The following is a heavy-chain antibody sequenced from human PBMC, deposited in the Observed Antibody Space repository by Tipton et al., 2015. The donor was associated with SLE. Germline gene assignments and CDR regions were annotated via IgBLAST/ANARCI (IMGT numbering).Heavy chain of an antibody. V-gene: IGHV4-30-4*01. CDR2: IYYSGST. Sequence: TLSLTCTVSGGSIRSGDHYWSWIRQPPGKGLEWIGYIYYSGSTYYNPSLKSRVTISVDTSKNQFSLKLSPVTAADTAVYYCARYGTYDGSRYFQHWGQGTLVTVSS. CDR3: ARYGTYDGSRYFQH. CDR1: GGSIRSGDHY. D-gene: IGHD1-26*01. J-gene: IGHJ1*01.